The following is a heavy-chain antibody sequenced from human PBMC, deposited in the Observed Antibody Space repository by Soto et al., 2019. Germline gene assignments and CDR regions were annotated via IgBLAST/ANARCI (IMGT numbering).Heavy chain of an antibody. CDR1: GFTFSSYG. V-gene: IGHV3-33*01. CDR3: ASDGKIRSMIGFGGVIVMVDY. CDR2: IWYDGSKK. Sequence: GGSLRLSCAASGFTFSSYGMHWVRQAPGKGLELVAVIWYDGSKKYYGDSVKGRFTITRDNSKNTVYLHMNIRRAEDTAVYYCASDGKIRSMIGFGGVIVMVDYWGQGTLVTVSS. J-gene: IGHJ4*02. D-gene: IGHD3-16*02.